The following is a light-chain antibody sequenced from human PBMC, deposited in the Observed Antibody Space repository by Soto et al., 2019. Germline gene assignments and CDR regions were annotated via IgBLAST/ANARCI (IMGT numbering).Light chain of an antibody. V-gene: IGKV1-39*01. Sequence: DIQMTQSPSSLSASVGDRVTITCRASQSISSYLNWYQHKPGKAPKVLIYAASSLQSGVPSRFSGSGSETDFTLTXSGLQXEDFATYYCQQSYSTPLTFGGGTKVEIK. CDR3: QQSYSTPLT. J-gene: IGKJ4*01. CDR2: AAS. CDR1: QSISSY.